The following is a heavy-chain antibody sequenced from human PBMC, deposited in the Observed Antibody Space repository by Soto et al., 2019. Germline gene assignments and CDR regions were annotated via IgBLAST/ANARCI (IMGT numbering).Heavy chain of an antibody. CDR3: ARPYCTNGVCYGANSFDI. J-gene: IGHJ3*02. V-gene: IGHV4-39*01. CDR1: GGSISSSSYY. Sequence: SETLSLTGTGCGGSISSSSYYWGWIRQTPGKGLEWIGSIYYIGSTYYNPSLKSRVTISVDTSKNQFSLKLRYVTAADTGWYSFARPYCTNGVCYGANSFDICGQWTIVTVSS. D-gene: IGHD2-8*01. CDR2: IYYIGST.